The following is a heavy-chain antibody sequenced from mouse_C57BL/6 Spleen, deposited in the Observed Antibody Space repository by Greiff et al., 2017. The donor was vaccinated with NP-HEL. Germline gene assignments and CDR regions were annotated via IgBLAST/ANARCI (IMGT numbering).Heavy chain of an antibody. D-gene: IGHD1-1*01. CDR3: AREATVVADAMDY. J-gene: IGHJ4*01. CDR1: GSTFTSYG. Sequence: LVESGAELARPGASVKLSCKASGSTFTSYGISWVKQRTGQGLEWIGEIYPRSGNTYYNEKFKGKATLTADKSSSTAYMELRSLTSEDSAVYFCAREATVVADAMDYWGQGTSVTVSS. V-gene: IGHV1-81*01. CDR2: IYPRSGNT.